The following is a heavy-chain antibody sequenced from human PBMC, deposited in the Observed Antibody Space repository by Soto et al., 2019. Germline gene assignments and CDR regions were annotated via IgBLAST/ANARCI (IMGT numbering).Heavy chain of an antibody. V-gene: IGHV1-69*06. Sequence: GASVKVSCKAFGGTFSSYDTSWVRQAPGQGLDWMGGILPIFGTANYAQKFQGRVTITADKSTSTAYMELSSLRSEDTAVYYCARENKMVRGVIIRNLSGYYYYGMDVWGQGTTVTVSS. CDR3: ARENKMVRGVIIRNLSGYYYYGMDV. D-gene: IGHD3-10*01. CDR1: GGTFSSYD. CDR2: ILPIFGTA. J-gene: IGHJ6*02.